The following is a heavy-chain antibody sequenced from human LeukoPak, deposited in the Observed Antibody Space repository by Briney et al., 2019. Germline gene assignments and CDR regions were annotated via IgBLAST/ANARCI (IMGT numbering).Heavy chain of an antibody. V-gene: IGHV3-33*01. CDR3: ARGCSSTSCYPDDAFDI. CDR2: IWSDGSNE. J-gene: IGHJ3*02. CDR1: GFTFSTYT. Sequence: GRSLRLSCAASGFTFSTYTMHWVRQAPGKGLEWVAVIWSDGSNENYADSVKGRFTISRDNSKNTLYLQMDSLGAEETAVYYCARGCSSTSCYPDDAFDIWGQGTMVTVSS. D-gene: IGHD2-2*01.